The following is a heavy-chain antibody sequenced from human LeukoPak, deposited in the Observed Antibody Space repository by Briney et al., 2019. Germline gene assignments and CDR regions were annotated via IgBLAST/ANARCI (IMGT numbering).Heavy chain of an antibody. D-gene: IGHD6-19*01. CDR1: GFTFSSYS. Sequence: GGSLRLSCAASGFTFSSYSMNWVRQAPGKGLEWVSSISSSSSYIYYADSVKGRFTIPRDNAKNSLYLQMNSLRAEDTAVYYCARVGYSSGWLAEYFRHWGQGTLVTVSS. V-gene: IGHV3-21*01. CDR3: ARVGYSSGWLAEYFRH. J-gene: IGHJ1*01. CDR2: ISSSSSYI.